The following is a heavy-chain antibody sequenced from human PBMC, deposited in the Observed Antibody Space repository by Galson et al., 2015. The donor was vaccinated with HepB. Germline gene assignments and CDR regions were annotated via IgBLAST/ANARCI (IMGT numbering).Heavy chain of an antibody. D-gene: IGHD1-26*01. J-gene: IGHJ4*02. CDR2: INSDGSST. V-gene: IGHV3-74*01. CDR3: ARDGVGATIDY. Sequence: WVRQAPGKGLVWVSRINSDGSSTSYADSVKGRFTISRDNAKNTLYLQMNSLRAEDTAVYYCARDGVGATIDYWGQGTLVTVSS.